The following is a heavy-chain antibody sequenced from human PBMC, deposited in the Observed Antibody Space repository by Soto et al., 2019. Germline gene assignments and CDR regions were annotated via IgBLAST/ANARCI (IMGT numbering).Heavy chain of an antibody. Sequence: SETLSLTCTVSGGSISSSSYYWGLIRHPPWKGLYWICSIYYSGITYYNPSLKIRVTISVDTSKNHFSLNLSSVTPADTAVYYCARPSGSGSFSEWFDPWGQGTLVTVSS. CDR1: GGSISSSSYY. J-gene: IGHJ5*02. D-gene: IGHD3-10*01. V-gene: IGHV4-39*01. CDR2: IYYSGIT. CDR3: ARPSGSGSFSEWFDP.